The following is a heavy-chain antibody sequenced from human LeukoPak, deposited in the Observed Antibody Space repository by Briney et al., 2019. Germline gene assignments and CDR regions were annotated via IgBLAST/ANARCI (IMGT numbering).Heavy chain of an antibody. D-gene: IGHD3-9*01. CDR2: IYTSGST. V-gene: IGHV4-4*07. CDR3: ARDHAGYDILTGYYRPYNWFDP. Sequence: SETLSLTCTVSGGSISSYYWSWIRQPAGKGLEWIGRIYTSGSTNYNPSLKSRVTMSVDTSKNQFSLKLSSATAADTAVYYCARDHAGYDILTGYYRPYNWFDPWGQGTLVTVSS. J-gene: IGHJ5*02. CDR1: GGSISSYY.